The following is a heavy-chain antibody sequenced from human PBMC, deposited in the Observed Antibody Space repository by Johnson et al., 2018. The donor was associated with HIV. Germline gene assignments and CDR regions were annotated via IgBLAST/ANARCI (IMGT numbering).Heavy chain of an antibody. CDR3: ARGGLGYQNIHDPFDV. J-gene: IGHJ3*01. V-gene: IGHV3-30*04. CDR2: ISYDGSNK. Sequence: QVQLVESGGGVVQPGTSLRLSCTASGFTFSIYAMYWVRQAPGKGLEWVSVISYDGSNKYYADSVKGRFTISRDNSKNSLYLQMNSLRAEDTALYYCARGGLGYQNIHDPFDVWGQGTMVTVSS. CDR1: GFTFSIYA. D-gene: IGHD3-16*02.